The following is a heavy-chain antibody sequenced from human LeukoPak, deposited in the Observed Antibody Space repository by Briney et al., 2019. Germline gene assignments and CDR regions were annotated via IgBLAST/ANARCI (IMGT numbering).Heavy chain of an antibody. Sequence: GASVKVSCKASGYTFTGYYMHWVRQAPGQGLEWMGWINPNSGGTNYAQKFQGRVTMTRDTSISTAYMELSRLRSDDTAVYYCARDTRYCRSTSCWIWGQGTLVTVSS. J-gene: IGHJ4*02. CDR3: ARDTRYCRSTSCWI. CDR2: INPNSGGT. CDR1: GYTFTGYY. V-gene: IGHV1-2*02. D-gene: IGHD2-2*01.